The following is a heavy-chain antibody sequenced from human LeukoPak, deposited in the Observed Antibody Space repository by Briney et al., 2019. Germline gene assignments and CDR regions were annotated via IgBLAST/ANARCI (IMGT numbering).Heavy chain of an antibody. CDR3: ARDLHYYDSSAYHPVSY. CDR2: ITSTSSYI. Sequence: GGSLRLSCAASGFTFSRHSFNWVRQAPGKGLEWVSSITSTSSYIWYADSVKGRFTFSRDNAQNSLYLQMNSLRAEDTAVYYCARDLHYYDSSAYHPVSYWGQGTLVTVSS. J-gene: IGHJ4*02. V-gene: IGHV3-21*01. CDR1: GFTFSRHS. D-gene: IGHD3-22*01.